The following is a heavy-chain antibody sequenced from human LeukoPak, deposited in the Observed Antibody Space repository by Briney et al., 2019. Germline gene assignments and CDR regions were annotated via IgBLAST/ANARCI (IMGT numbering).Heavy chain of an antibody. CDR2: IYYSGTT. V-gene: IGHV4-39*02. CDR1: GGSISTSNYY. CDR3: ATFSPLPDIVVVPAAIDF. J-gene: IGHJ4*02. Sequence: KPSETLSLTCTVSGGSISTSNYYWGWIRQPPGKGLEWIGTIYYSGTTYYNPSLQSRVTMSVDTSKNHFSLKLYSVTAADTAVYYCATFSPLPDIVVVPAAIDFRGQGTLVTVSS. D-gene: IGHD2-2*01.